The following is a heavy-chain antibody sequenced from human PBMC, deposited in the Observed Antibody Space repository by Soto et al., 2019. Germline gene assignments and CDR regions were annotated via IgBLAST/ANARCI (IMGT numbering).Heavy chain of an antibody. Sequence: SVKVSCKASGGTFSSYAISWVRQAPGQGLEWMGGIIPIFGTANYAQKFQGRVTITADESTSTAYMELSSLRSEDTAVYYCARDIGGYSYGHFDYWGQGTLVTVSS. CDR2: IIPIFGTA. V-gene: IGHV1-69*13. J-gene: IGHJ4*02. CDR3: ARDIGGYSYGHFDY. D-gene: IGHD5-18*01. CDR1: GGTFSSYA.